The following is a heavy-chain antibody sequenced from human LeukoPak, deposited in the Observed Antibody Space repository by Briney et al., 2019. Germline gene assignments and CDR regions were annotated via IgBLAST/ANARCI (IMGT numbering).Heavy chain of an antibody. J-gene: IGHJ3*02. Sequence: SETLSFTCSVSGGSISSRSYYWGWIRQPPGKGLEWIGSMYYRGSTYYNPSLKSRITISVDTSKNQFSLKLNSVTAADTAVYYCANGFDGFDIWGQGTTVTVSS. CDR1: GGSISSRSYY. D-gene: IGHD3-10*01. CDR3: ANGFDGFDI. V-gene: IGHV4-39*07. CDR2: MYYRGST.